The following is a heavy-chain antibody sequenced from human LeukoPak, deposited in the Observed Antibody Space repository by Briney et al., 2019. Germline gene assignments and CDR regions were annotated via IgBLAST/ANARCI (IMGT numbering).Heavy chain of an antibody. J-gene: IGHJ4*02. CDR1: GHTFVSYG. CDR2: IIPILGIA. CDR3: ARRVYCSSTSCSHFDY. D-gene: IGHD2-2*01. Sequence: SVKVSCKASGHTFVSYGISWVRQAPGQGLEWMGMIIPILGIANYAQKFQGRVTITADKSTSTVYMELSSLRSEDTAVYYCARRVYCSSTSCSHFDYWGQGTLVTVSS. V-gene: IGHV1-69*04.